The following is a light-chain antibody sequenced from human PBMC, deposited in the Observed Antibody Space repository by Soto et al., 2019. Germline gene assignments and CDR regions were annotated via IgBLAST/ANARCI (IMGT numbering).Light chain of an antibody. Sequence: DIQMTQSPSSLSASVGDRVTITCRASQGISNYLAWYQQKPGKVPKLLIYAASTWQSGVPSRFSGRASGTDFTLTISSLQPEDVATYYCQKYNSAPRTFGQATKVEIK. CDR1: QGISNY. CDR3: QKYNSAPRT. V-gene: IGKV1-27*01. CDR2: AAS. J-gene: IGKJ1*01.